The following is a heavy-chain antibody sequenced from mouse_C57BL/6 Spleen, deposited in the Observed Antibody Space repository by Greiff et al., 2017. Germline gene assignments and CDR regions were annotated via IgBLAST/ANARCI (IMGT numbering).Heavy chain of an antibody. V-gene: IGHV3-6*01. Sequence: KLQESGPGLVKPSQSLSLTCSVTGYSITSGYYWNWIRQFPGNKLEWMGYISYDGSNNYNPSLKNRISITRDTSKNQFFLKLNSVTTEDTATYYCAREYAMDYWGQGTSVTVSS. CDR1: GYSITSGYY. CDR3: AREYAMDY. J-gene: IGHJ4*01. CDR2: ISYDGSN.